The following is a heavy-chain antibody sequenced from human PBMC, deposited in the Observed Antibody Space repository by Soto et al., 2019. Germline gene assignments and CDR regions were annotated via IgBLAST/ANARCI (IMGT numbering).Heavy chain of an antibody. J-gene: IGHJ5*02. CDR1: GGSISSYY. CDR3: ARDVYYDSSGSNWFDP. CDR2: IYYSGST. V-gene: IGHV4-59*01. Sequence: PSETLSLTCTVSGGSISSYYWSWIRQPPGKGLEWIGYIYYSGSTNYNPSLKSRVTISVDTSKNQFSLKLSSVTAADTAVYYCARDVYYDSSGSNWFDPWGQGTLVTVSS. D-gene: IGHD3-22*01.